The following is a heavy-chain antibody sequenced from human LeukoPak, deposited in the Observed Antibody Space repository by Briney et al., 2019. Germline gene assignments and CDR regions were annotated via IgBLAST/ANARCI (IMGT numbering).Heavy chain of an antibody. CDR2: IISDGSST. D-gene: IGHD3-22*01. CDR3: ARMTVVAGRDI. Sequence: GGSLRLSCAASGFTFSKYTMNWVRQAPGKGLVWVSGIISDGSSTTYADSVKGRFTTSRDNAKNTLYLQMNSLRAEDTAVDYCARMTVVAGRDIWGQGTIVTVSS. V-gene: IGHV3-74*01. J-gene: IGHJ3*02. CDR1: GFTFSKYT.